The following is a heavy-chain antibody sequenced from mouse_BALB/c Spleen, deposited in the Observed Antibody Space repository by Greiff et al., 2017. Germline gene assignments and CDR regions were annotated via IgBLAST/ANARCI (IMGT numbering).Heavy chain of an antibody. D-gene: IGHD1-1*01. V-gene: IGHV3-2*02. CDR3: ARMADYYGSRYYFDY. J-gene: IGHJ2*01. CDR1: GYSITSDYA. CDR2: ISYSGST. Sequence: EVKLQESGPGLVKPSQSLSLTCTVTGYSITSDYAWNWIRQFPGNKLEWMGYISYSGSTSYNPSLKSRISITRDTSKNQFFLQLNSVTTEDTATYYCARMADYYGSRYYFDYWGQGTTLTVSS.